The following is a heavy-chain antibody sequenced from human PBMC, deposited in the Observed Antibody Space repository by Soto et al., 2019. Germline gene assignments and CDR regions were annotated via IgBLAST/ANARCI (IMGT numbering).Heavy chain of an antibody. V-gene: IGHV5-10-1*01. J-gene: IGHJ4*02. Sequence: GESLKISCKGSGYSFTGYRINWVRQMPGKGLEWMGRIDPDDSYINYSPSFQGHVTISADRSISTAYLQWSSLKASDTAMYYCARRLGAITGDYWGQGTQVTVSS. D-gene: IGHD3-16*01. CDR2: IDPDDSYI. CDR3: ARRLGAITGDY. CDR1: GYSFTGYR.